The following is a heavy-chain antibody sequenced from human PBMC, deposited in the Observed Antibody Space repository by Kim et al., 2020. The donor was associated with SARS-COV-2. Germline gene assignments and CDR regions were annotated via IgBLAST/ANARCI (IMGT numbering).Heavy chain of an antibody. Sequence: SETLSLTCTVSGGSISSSSYYWGWIRQPPGKGLEWIGSIYYSGSTYYNPSLKSRVTISVDTSKNQFSLKLSSVTAADTAVYYCARGDRFGEVVHWFDPWGQGTLVTVSS. V-gene: IGHV4-39*07. D-gene: IGHD3-10*01. CDR1: GGSISSSSYY. CDR3: ARGDRFGEVVHWFDP. CDR2: IYYSGST. J-gene: IGHJ5*02.